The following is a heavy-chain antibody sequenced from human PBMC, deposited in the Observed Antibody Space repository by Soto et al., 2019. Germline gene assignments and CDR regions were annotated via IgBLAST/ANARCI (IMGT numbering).Heavy chain of an antibody. V-gene: IGHV4-4*02. D-gene: IGHD2-2*01. J-gene: IGHJ5*02. CDR1: GGSISSSNW. CDR2: IYHSGST. Sequence: XGTLALTCAVSGGSISSSNWWGCVRQPPGKGLEWIGEIYHSGSTNYNPSLKSRVTISVDKSKNQFSLKLSSVTAADTAVYYCARSAGGEYCSSTSCPNWFDPWGQGTLVTVPS. CDR3: ARSAGGEYCSSTSCPNWFDP.